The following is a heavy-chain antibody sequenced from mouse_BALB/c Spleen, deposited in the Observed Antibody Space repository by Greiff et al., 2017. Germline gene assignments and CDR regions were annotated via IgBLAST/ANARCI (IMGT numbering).Heavy chain of an antibody. CDR3: ARYDYDDYAMDY. CDR2: IYPYNGGT. V-gene: IGHV1S29*02. Sequence: EVQLQQSGPELVKPGASVKISCKASGYTFTDYNMHWVKQSHGKSLEWIGYIYPYNGGTGYNQKFKSKATLTVDNSSSTAYMELRSLTSEDSAVYYCARYDYDDYAMDYWGQGTSVTVSS. CDR1: GYTFTDYN. J-gene: IGHJ4*01. D-gene: IGHD2-4*01.